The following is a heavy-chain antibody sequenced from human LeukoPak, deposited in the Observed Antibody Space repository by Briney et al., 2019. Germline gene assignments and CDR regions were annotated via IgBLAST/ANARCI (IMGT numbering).Heavy chain of an antibody. Sequence: PGGSLRLSCAASGFTFSSNGMNWVRQAPGKGLEWVSSISSSSSYIYYADSVKGRFTISRDNAKNSLYLQMNSLRAEDTAVYYCARAPRSIPAEYFQHWGQGTLVTVSS. V-gene: IGHV3-21*01. CDR1: GFTFSSNG. J-gene: IGHJ1*01. D-gene: IGHD2-2*02. CDR3: ARAPRSIPAEYFQH. CDR2: ISSSSSYI.